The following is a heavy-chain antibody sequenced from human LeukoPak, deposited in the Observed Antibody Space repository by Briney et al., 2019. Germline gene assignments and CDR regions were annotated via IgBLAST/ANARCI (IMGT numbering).Heavy chain of an antibody. CDR1: GFTFSSYA. CDR2: ISGSGGST. Sequence: GGSLRLSCAASGFTFSSYAMSWVRQAPGKGLEWVSAISGSGGSTYYADSVKGRFTMSRDNSMNTLYPQMNSLRGEDTAVYYCAKDSRLAYWGQGTLVTVSS. J-gene: IGHJ4*02. V-gene: IGHV3-23*01. D-gene: IGHD2-2*01. CDR3: AKDSRLAY.